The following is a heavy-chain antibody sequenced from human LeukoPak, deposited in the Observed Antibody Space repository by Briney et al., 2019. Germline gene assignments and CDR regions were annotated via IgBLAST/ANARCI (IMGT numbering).Heavy chain of an antibody. Sequence: GRSLRLSCAASGFTFSSYAMHWVRQAPGKGLEWVAVISYDGSNKYYADSVKGRFTISRDNSKNTLYLQMNSLRAEDTAVYYCARDERGWFDPWGQGTLVTVSS. J-gene: IGHJ5*02. CDR2: ISYDGSNK. D-gene: IGHD3-10*01. CDR1: GFTFSSYA. CDR3: ARDERGWFDP. V-gene: IGHV3-30*04.